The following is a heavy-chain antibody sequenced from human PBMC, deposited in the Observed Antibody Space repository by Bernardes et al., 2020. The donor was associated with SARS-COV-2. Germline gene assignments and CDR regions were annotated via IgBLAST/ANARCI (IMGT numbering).Heavy chain of an antibody. CDR2: IYPGDSDT. Sequence: GESLKISCKGSGYNFATSWIGWARQKTGKGLEWMGIIYPGDSDTKYSPSFQGQVTISVDKSTSTAYLQWSSLKASDTAIYYCARRTLLVGLTDFDYWGQGTLVTVSS. D-gene: IGHD1-26*01. CDR3: ARRTLLVGLTDFDY. CDR1: GYNFATSW. J-gene: IGHJ4*02. V-gene: IGHV5-51*01.